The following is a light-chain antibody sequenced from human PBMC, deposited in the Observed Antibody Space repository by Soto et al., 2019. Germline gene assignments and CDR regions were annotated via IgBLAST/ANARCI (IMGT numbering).Light chain of an antibody. CDR3: QQYDNWPPWT. CDR2: GAS. CDR1: HSVNSN. J-gene: IGKJ1*01. Sequence: EILMTQSPATLSLSPFERATLSCIAIHSVNSNFLAWYQQKPGQAPRLLIYGASTRATAIPARFSGSGSGTEFTLTISSLQSEDFAVYYCQQYDNWPPWTFGQGTKVDIK. V-gene: IGKV3-15*01.